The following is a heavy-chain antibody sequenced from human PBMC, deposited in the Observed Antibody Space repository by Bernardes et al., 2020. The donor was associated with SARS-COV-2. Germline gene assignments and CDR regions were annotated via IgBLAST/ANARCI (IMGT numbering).Heavy chain of an antibody. CDR1: GYSFTSYW. CDR2: IYPGDSDT. J-gene: IGHJ5*02. V-gene: IGHV5-51*01. CDR3: ARHYSSSWYPNWFDP. D-gene: IGHD6-13*01. Sequence: GESLKISCKGSGYSFTSYWIGWVRQMPGKGLEWMGIIYPGDSDTRYSPSFQGQVTISADKSISTAYLQWSSLKASDTAMYYCARHYSSSWYPNWFDPWGQGTLVTVSS.